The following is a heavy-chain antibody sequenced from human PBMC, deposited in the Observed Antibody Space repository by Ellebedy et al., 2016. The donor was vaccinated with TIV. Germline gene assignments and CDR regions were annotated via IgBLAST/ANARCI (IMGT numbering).Heavy chain of an antibody. CDR2: IDPSDSYT. J-gene: IGHJ6*02. V-gene: IGHV5-10-1*01. CDR1: GYSFSSHW. Sequence: PGGSLRLSCQGSGYSFSSHWISWVRQMPGKGLEWMGRIDPSDSYTNNSPSFQGHVTISVDKSISTVYLQWSSLKASDTATYYCARHFVDILTGYSPLLGYYYYGLDVWGQGTTVTVSS. D-gene: IGHD3-9*01. CDR3: ARHFVDILTGYSPLLGYYYYGLDV.